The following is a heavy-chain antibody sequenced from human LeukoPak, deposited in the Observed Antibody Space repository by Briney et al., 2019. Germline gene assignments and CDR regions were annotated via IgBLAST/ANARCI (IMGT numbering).Heavy chain of an antibody. CDR1: GGSFSDYY. J-gene: IGHJ6*03. CDR2: INHSGST. D-gene: IGHD6-19*01. V-gene: IGHV4-34*01. CDR3: ASGRIAVYYYYYYMDV. Sequence: KPSETLSLTCAVYGGSFSDYYWSWIRQPPGKGLEWIGEINHSGSTNYNPSLKSRVTISVDTSKNQFSLKLSSVTAADTAVYYCASGRIAVYYYYYYMDVWGKGTTVTVSS.